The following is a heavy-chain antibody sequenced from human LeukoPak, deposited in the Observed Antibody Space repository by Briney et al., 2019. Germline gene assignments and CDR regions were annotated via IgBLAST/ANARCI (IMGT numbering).Heavy chain of an antibody. D-gene: IGHD6-13*01. CDR1: GFTLSSYW. J-gene: IGHJ4*02. CDR2: IYYSGRT. CDR3: ARHVEQQLALDS. Sequence: SGGSLRLSCAASGFTLSSYWMSWVRQPPGKGLGWIGSIYYSGRTQYNPSLKSRVTISADTSKNQFALKLSSVTAADTAVYYCARHVEQQLALDSWGQGTLVTVSS. V-gene: IGHV4-39*01.